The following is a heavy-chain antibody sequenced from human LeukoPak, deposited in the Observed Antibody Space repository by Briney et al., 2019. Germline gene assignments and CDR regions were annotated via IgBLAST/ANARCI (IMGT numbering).Heavy chain of an antibody. D-gene: IGHD1-1*01. Sequence: PGGSLRLSCAASGFTFSSYGMHWVRQAPGRGLEWVAVIWYDGSNKYYADSVKGRFTISRDNSKNTLYLQMNSLRAEDTAVYYCAKGGSYSWNRFVLDYWGQGTLVTVSS. V-gene: IGHV3-33*06. J-gene: IGHJ4*02. CDR3: AKGGSYSWNRFVLDY. CDR2: IWYDGSNK. CDR1: GFTFSSYG.